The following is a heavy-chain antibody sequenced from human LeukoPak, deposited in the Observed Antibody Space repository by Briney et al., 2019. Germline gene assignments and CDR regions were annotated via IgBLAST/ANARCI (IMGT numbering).Heavy chain of an antibody. D-gene: IGHD5-12*01. CDR2: MSPNSGNT. J-gene: IGHJ6*02. CDR1: GYTFTSYD. V-gene: IGHV1-8*01. CDR3: ARGLFEDIVASPHYGMDV. Sequence: ASVKVSCKASGYTFTSYDINWVRQATGQGLEWMGWMSPNSGNTGYAQKFQGRVTMTRNTSISTAYMELSSLRSEDTAVYYCARGLFEDIVASPHYGMDVWGQGTTVTVSS.